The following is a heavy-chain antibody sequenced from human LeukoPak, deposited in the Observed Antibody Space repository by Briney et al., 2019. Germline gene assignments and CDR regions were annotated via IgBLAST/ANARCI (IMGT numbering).Heavy chain of an antibody. D-gene: IGHD3-3*01. CDR2: MNPNSGNT. V-gene: IGHV1-8*01. J-gene: IGHJ4*02. Sequence: ASVKVSCKAAGYTFTSYDINWVRQATGQGLEWMGLMNPNSGNTGYAQKFQGRVTMTRNTSISTAYMELSSLRSEDTAVYYCARGGSYDFWSGYRGTPLFDYWGQGTLVTVSS. CDR3: ARGGSYDFWSGYRGTPLFDY. CDR1: GYTFTSYD.